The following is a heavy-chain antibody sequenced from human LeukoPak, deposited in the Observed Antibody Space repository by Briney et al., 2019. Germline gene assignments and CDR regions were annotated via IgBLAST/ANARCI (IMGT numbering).Heavy chain of an antibody. D-gene: IGHD4-17*01. CDR3: ARLKATVSIHAYFDS. CDR1: GGTFSSYA. V-gene: IGHV1-69*01. J-gene: IGHJ4*02. CDR2: IIPIFGTA. Sequence: AASVKVSCKASGGTFSSYAISWVRQAPGQGLEWMGGIIPIFGTANYAQKFQGRVTITADESTSTAYMELSSLRSEDTAVYYCARLKATVSIHAYFDSWGQGTLVTVSS.